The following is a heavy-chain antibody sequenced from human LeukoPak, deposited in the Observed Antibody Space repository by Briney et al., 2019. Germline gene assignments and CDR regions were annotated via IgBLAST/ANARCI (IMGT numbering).Heavy chain of an antibody. Sequence: SETLSLTCTVSGGSISSYYWSWIRQPPGKGLGWIGYIYYSGSTNYNPSLKSRVTISVDTSKNQFSLKLSSVTAADTAVYYCARGSGSRSFRFDYWGQGTLVTVSS. V-gene: IGHV4-59*01. CDR3: ARGSGSRSFRFDY. CDR2: IYYSGST. J-gene: IGHJ4*02. CDR1: GGSISSYY. D-gene: IGHD3-10*01.